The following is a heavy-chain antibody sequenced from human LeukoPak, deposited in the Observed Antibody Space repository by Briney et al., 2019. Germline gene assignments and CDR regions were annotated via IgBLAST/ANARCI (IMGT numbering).Heavy chain of an antibody. D-gene: IGHD3-22*01. CDR1: GGTFSSYG. V-gene: IGHV1-69*13. Sequence: SVKVSCKASGGTFSSYGISWVRQAPGQGLEWMGGIIPIFGTPNYAQKFQGRVTITADESTSTAYMELSSLRSEGTAVYYCARVGDSSGYFEDGAFDIWGQGTMVTVSS. J-gene: IGHJ3*02. CDR2: IIPIFGTP. CDR3: ARVGDSSGYFEDGAFDI.